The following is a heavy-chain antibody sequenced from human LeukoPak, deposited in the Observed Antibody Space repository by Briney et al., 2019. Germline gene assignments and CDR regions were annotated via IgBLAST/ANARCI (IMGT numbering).Heavy chain of an antibody. J-gene: IGHJ3*02. CDR1: GFTFSSYA. V-gene: IGHV3-30*14. CDR3: AREASSSIAAYDAFDI. D-gene: IGHD6-6*01. Sequence: GGSLRLSCAASGFTFSSYAMHWVRQAPGKGLEWVAVISYDGSNKYYADSVKGRFTISRDNSKNTLYLQMNSLRAEDTAVCYCAREASSSIAAYDAFDIWGQGTMVTVSS. CDR2: ISYDGSNK.